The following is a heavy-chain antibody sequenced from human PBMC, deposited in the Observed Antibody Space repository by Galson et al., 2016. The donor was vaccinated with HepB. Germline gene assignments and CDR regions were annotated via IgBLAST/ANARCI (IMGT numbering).Heavy chain of an antibody. D-gene: IGHD3-10*02. Sequence: SLRLSCAVSGFIFSNYWMAWVRQAPGEGPEWVAIIRQDGSDKYYVGSVKGRFAISRDNAKNALYLQLSSLRADDTAVYYCAKVPTEQTTMFHFDYWGQGALVTVSS. CDR1: GFIFSNYW. CDR3: AKVPTEQTTMFHFDY. V-gene: IGHV3-7*01. CDR2: IRQDGSDK. J-gene: IGHJ4*02.